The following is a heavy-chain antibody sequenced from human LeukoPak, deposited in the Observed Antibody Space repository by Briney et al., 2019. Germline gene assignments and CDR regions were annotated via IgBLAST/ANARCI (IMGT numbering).Heavy chain of an antibody. Sequence: GGSLRLSCAASGFTFGSYALNWVRQAPGKGLEWVATVSGSGDRMYHADSVKGRFTISRDNSKNTIYLQMNSLRAEDTALYYCAKAAAAPGFDFWGQGTLVTVSS. D-gene: IGHD6-13*01. V-gene: IGHV3-23*01. CDR3: AKAAAAPGFDF. CDR1: GFTFGSYA. J-gene: IGHJ4*02. CDR2: VSGSGDRM.